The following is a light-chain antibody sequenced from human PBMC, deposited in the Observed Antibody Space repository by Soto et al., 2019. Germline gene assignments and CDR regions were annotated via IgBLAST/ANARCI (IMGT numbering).Light chain of an antibody. Sequence: QAALTQSASASGSPGQSITISCTGTSCDVGNYNLVSWYQQHPGKAPKLMIYEGTKRPSGVSNRFSGSKSGNTASLTISGLQAEDEADYYCCSYAGGNTFVFGTGTKVTVL. J-gene: IGLJ1*01. V-gene: IGLV2-23*03. CDR2: EGT. CDR3: CSYAGGNTFV. CDR1: SCDVGNYNL.